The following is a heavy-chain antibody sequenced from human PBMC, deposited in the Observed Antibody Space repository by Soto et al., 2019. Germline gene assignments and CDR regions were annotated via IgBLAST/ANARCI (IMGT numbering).Heavy chain of an antibody. CDR2: ISAYNGNT. CDR3: ERADYDSSGYYPRPP. CDR1: VYASTGYG. D-gene: IGHD3-22*01. V-gene: IGHV1-18*01. Sequence: SGNFSCNPSVYASTGYGISCVRQAPGQGLEWMGWISAYNGNTNYAQKLQGRVTMTTDTSTSTAYMELRRLRSDDTAVYYCERADYDSSGYYPRPPWGQGTLVPGSS. J-gene: IGHJ5*02.